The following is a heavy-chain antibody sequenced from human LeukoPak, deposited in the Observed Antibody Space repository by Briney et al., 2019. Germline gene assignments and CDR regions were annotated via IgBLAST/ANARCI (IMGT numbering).Heavy chain of an antibody. D-gene: IGHD3-22*01. CDR1: GFTFDDYA. J-gene: IGHJ4*02. CDR3: ARRDYDYYDSSGEFDY. Sequence: GRSLRLSCAASGFTFDDYAMHWVRQAPGKGLEWVSGISWNSGSIGYADSVKGRFTISRDNAKNSLYLQMNSLRAEDMALYYCARRDYDYYDSSGEFDYWGQGTLVTVSS. CDR2: ISWNSGSI. V-gene: IGHV3-9*03.